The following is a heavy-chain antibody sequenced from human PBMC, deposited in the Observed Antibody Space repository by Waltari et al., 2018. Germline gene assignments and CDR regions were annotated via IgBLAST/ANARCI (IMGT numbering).Heavy chain of an antibody. CDR1: GGSFSGYY. V-gene: IGHV4-34*01. CDR2: INHSGST. J-gene: IGHJ5*02. D-gene: IGHD3-3*01. CDR3: ARGYYDFWSGRTNWFDP. Sequence: QVQLQQWGAGLLKPSETLSLTCAVYGGSFSGYYWRWIRQPPGKGLEWIGEINHSGSTNYNPSLKSRVTISVDTSKNQFSLKLSSVTAADTAVYYCARGYYDFWSGRTNWFDPWGQGTLVTVSS.